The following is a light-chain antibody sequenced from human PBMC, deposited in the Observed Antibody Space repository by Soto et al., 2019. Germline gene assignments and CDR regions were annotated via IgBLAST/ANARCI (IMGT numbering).Light chain of an antibody. CDR2: GAS. CDR1: QSVSSN. Sequence: EVLMTQSPATLSVSPGERATLSCRASQSVSSNLAWYQQKLGQAPRLLIYGASIRATGIPARFSGSGSGTYFTLTISSLQSEDFAVYFCQQYNNWPPLTFGGGTKLEIK. J-gene: IGKJ4*01. V-gene: IGKV3D-15*01. CDR3: QQYNNWPPLT.